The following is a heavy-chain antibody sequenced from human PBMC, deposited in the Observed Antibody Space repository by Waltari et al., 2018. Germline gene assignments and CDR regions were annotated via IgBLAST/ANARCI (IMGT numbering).Heavy chain of an antibody. Sequence: QVQLVGSGGRVVQPGRSRRRSCVGSGFSLGTYGILWVRQAPGKGLDGVAVISYDGGNKYYADSVKGRFTISRDNSKNTLFLQVNSLRAADTAIYYCAKGRAAYGYYYFGMDVWGQGTTVTVSS. CDR1: GFSLGTYG. D-gene: IGHD4-17*01. CDR2: ISYDGGNK. V-gene: IGHV3-30*18. CDR3: AKGRAAYGYYYFGMDV. J-gene: IGHJ6*02.